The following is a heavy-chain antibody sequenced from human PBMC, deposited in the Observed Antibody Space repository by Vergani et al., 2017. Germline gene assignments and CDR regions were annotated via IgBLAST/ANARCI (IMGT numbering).Heavy chain of an antibody. CDR2: IYNSGNG. CDR1: GDSIISRSYY. CDR3: ASGKYYSDSTSQFRGRYFDV. D-gene: IGHD3-16*01. J-gene: IGHJ2*01. Sequence: QVQLQESGPGLVKASETLSLTCTVSGDSIISRSYYWGWIRQPPGKGLEWIGSIYNSGNGDSSSSLKSRVTISADTSKNQFSLRLTSVTAADTAVYYCASGKYYSDSTSQFRGRYFDVWGRGTLVTVPS. V-gene: IGHV4-39*01.